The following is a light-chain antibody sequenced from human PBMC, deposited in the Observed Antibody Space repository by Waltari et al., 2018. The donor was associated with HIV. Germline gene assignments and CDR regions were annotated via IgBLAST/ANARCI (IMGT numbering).Light chain of an antibody. J-gene: IGKJ2*01. Sequence: DIQMTQSPSTLSASVGDRVTITCRASQSFSSWLAWYQQKPGKAPKLLIYKASSLESGVPSRFSGSGSGTEFTLTISSLQPDDFATYYCQQYNCYPYTFGQGTKLEIK. CDR3: QQYNCYPYT. CDR2: KAS. V-gene: IGKV1-5*03. CDR1: QSFSSW.